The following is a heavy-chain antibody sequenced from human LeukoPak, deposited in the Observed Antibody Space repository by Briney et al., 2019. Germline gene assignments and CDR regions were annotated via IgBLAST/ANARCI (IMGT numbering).Heavy chain of an antibody. D-gene: IGHD6-19*01. Sequence: ASVKVSCKASGYTFTGYYMHWVRQAPGQGLEWMGWIKPNSGGTNYAQKFQGRVTMTRDTSISTAYMELSRLRSDDTAVYYCAREGVAVAGQGWFDPWGQGTLVTVSS. V-gene: IGHV1-2*02. CDR2: IKPNSGGT. CDR1: GYTFTGYY. J-gene: IGHJ5*02. CDR3: AREGVAVAGQGWFDP.